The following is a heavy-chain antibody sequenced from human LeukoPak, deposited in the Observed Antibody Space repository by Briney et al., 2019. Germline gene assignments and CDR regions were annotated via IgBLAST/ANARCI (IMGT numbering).Heavy chain of an antibody. CDR3: ARDKGSYVAGSIAAAGYYYYYGMDV. CDR1: GGTFSSYA. CDR2: IIPIFGTA. V-gene: IGHV1-69*13. D-gene: IGHD6-13*01. J-gene: IGHJ6*04. Sequence: ASVKVSCMASGGTFSSYAISWVRQAPGQGLEWMGGIIPIFGTANYAQKFQGRVTITADESTSTAYMELSSLRSEDTAVYYCARDKGSYVAGSIAAAGYYYYYGMDVWGKGTTVTVSS.